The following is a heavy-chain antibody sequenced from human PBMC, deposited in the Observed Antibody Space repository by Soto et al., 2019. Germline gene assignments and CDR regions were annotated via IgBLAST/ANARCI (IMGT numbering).Heavy chain of an antibody. D-gene: IGHD2-21*01. V-gene: IGHV1-2*02. CDR2: VNPKRGGT. CDR1: GYTFSDYF. Sequence: QAQLVHSGAEVKNPGTSVRVSCKTYGYTFSDYFLHWVRQAPGQGPEWMGFVNPKRGGTEYAQKFQGRVTMTRDVSTSTGYMDLSWLTSDDSAVYYCARDSGIPGRFWYCDFCGRCTLVTVSS. J-gene: IGHJ2*01. CDR3: ARDSGIPGRFWYCDF.